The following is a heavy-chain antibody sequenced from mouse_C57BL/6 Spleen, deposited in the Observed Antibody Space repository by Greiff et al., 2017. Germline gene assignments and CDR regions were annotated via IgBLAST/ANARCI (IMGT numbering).Heavy chain of an antibody. Sequence: EVQLVESGGGLVKPGGSLKLSCAASGFTFSSYAMSWVRQTPEQGLEWVATISAGGGYTYYPDNVKGRFTITRDNAKNNLYLRMSHLKSEDTAMYYCARDCDGDYDYWGQGTTLTVAS. J-gene: IGHJ2*01. CDR1: GFTFSSYA. CDR2: ISAGGGYT. V-gene: IGHV5-4*01. D-gene: IGHD2-13*01. CDR3: ARDCDGDYDY.